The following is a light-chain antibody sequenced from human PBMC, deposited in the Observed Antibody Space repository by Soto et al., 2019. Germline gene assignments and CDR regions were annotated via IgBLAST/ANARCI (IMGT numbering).Light chain of an antibody. CDR3: GSYAGSITV. CDR1: SSDVGSYNY. Sequence: QSVLAQPPSSSGPPGQSVTISCTGTSSDVGSYNYVSWYQQHPGKAPKLMIYEVSKRPSGVPDRFSGSKSGNTASLTVSGLQAEDEADYYCGSYAGSITVFGTGTKVTVL. CDR2: EVS. J-gene: IGLJ1*01. V-gene: IGLV2-8*01.